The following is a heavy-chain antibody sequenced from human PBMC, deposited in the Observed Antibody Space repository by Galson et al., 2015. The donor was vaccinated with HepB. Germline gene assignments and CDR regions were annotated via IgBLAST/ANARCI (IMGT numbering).Heavy chain of an antibody. D-gene: IGHD6-6*01. CDR1: GFSLSTSGVG. CDR3: AHIGSEYSSSSPDDAFDI. J-gene: IGHJ3*02. CDR2: IYWDDDK. Sequence: PALVKPTQTLTLTCTFSGFSLSTSGVGVGWIRQPPGKALEWLALIYWDDDKRYSPSLKSRLTITKDTSKNQVVLTMTNMDPVDTATYYCAHIGSEYSSSSPDDAFDIWGQGTMVTVSS. V-gene: IGHV2-5*02.